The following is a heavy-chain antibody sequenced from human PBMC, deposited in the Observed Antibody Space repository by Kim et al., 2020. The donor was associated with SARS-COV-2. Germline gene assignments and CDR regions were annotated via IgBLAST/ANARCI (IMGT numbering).Heavy chain of an antibody. CDR1: GFTFSSYA. Sequence: GGSLRLSCAASGFTFSSYAMSWVRQAPGKGLEWVSAISGSGGSTYYADSVKGRFTISRDNSKNTLYLQMNSLRAEDTAVYYCAKRGLVGARRGHYYYGMDVWGQGTTVTVSS. D-gene: IGHD1-26*01. CDR3: AKRGLVGARRGHYYYGMDV. CDR2: ISGSGGST. J-gene: IGHJ6*02. V-gene: IGHV3-23*01.